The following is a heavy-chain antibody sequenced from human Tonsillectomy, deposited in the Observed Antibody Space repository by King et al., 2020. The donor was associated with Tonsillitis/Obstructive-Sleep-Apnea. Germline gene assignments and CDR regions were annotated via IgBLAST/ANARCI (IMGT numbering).Heavy chain of an antibody. D-gene: IGHD2-2*01. Sequence: VPLQESGPGLVKPSETLSLTCTVSGGSISSSNYYWGWIRQPPGKGLEWIGSIYYSGSTYYNPSLKSRVTISVDTSKNQFSLKLSSVTAADTAVYYCAAGEGDVYCSSTSCYIYYYYMDVWGKGTTVTVSS. CDR1: GGSISSSNYY. J-gene: IGHJ6*03. V-gene: IGHV4-39*01. CDR3: AAGEGDVYCSSTSCYIYYYYMDV. CDR2: IYYSGST.